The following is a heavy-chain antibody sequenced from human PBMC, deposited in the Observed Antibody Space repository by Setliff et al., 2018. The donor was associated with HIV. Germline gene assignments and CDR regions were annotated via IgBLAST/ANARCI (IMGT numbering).Heavy chain of an antibody. D-gene: IGHD2-2*01. CDR2: ISPYNGNT. V-gene: IGHV1-18*01. CDR3: ARKPTGSPSDY. Sequence: AASVKVSCKASGYTFSNYGISWVRQAPGQGLEWMGWISPYNGNTNYVQKLQGRVTITTDTSTSTAYMELRSLRSVDTALYYCARKPTGSPSDYWGQGTLVTVSS. J-gene: IGHJ4*02. CDR1: GYTFSNYG.